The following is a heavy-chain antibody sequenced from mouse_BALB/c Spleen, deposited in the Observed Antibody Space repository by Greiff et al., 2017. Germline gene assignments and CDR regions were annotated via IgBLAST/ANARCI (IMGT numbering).Heavy chain of an antibody. V-gene: IGHV5-9-4*01. CDR2: ISSGGSYT. CDR1: GFTFSSYA. Sequence: EVKLVESGGGLVKPGGSLKLSCAASGFTFSSYAMSWVRQSPEKRLEWVAEISSGGSYTYYPDTVTGRFTISRDNAKNTLYLEMSSLRSEDTAMYYCARRDYDYDEDAMDYWGQGTSVTVSS. D-gene: IGHD2-4*01. CDR3: ARRDYDYDEDAMDY. J-gene: IGHJ4*01.